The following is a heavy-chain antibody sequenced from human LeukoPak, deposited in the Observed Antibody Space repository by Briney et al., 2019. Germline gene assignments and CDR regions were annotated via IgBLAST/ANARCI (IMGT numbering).Heavy chain of an antibody. D-gene: IGHD4-11*01. CDR1: GFTFTSYG. V-gene: IGHV3-33*06. Sequence: GGSLRLSCAASGFTFTSYGMHWVRQAPGKGLEWVAVIWSDGTNKYYADSVKGRFAISRDDSKNMVYLQMNSLRVEDTAVYYCAKEIERGFDYTNSLDYWGQGTLVTVSS. J-gene: IGHJ4*02. CDR2: IWSDGTNK. CDR3: AKEIERGFDYTNSLDY.